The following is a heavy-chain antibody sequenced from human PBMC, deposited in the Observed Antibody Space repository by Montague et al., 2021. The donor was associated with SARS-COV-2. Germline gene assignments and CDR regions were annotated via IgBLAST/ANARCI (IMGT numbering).Heavy chain of an antibody. Sequence: SLRLSCAASGFTFSSYYMSWVRQAPGKGLEWVSVIYSGGSTYYAASVKGRFTIYRHNSKNTPYFLMINLRAEDTAVYYCARDAATYGMDVWGQGTTVTVSS. V-gene: IGHV3-53*04. D-gene: IGHD6-25*01. J-gene: IGHJ6*02. CDR2: IYSGGST. CDR1: GFTFSSYY. CDR3: ARDAATYGMDV.